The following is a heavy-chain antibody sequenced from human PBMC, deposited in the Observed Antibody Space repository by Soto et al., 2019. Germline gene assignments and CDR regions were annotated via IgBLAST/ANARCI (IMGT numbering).Heavy chain of an antibody. D-gene: IGHD2-2*01. Sequence: EVQLLESGGGLVQRGGSLRLSCAASGFTFGIYAMTWVRQAPGKGLEWVSAMSGSGGSTYYADSVRGRFTISRDNSKNTLYLQMNSLRAEDTAVYSCARVKYCSPTSCYEGLDAFEIWGQGTMVTVSS. CDR1: GFTFGIYA. V-gene: IGHV3-23*01. J-gene: IGHJ3*02. CDR3: ARVKYCSPTSCYEGLDAFEI. CDR2: MSGSGGST.